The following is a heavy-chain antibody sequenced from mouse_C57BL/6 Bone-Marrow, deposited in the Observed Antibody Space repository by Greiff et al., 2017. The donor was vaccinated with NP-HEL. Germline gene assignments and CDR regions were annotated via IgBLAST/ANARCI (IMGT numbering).Heavy chain of an antibody. CDR2: IRNKANGYTT. D-gene: IGHD2-5*01. V-gene: IGHV7-3*01. CDR1: GFTFTDYY. CDR3: ARDSRAYYSNSHWDFEV. J-gene: IGHJ1*03. Sequence: DVKLVESGGGLVQPGGSLSLSCAASGFTFTDYYMSWVRQTPGKGLEWLGFIRNKANGYTTEYSAYVKGRFTIFRAYSPSILYLQMNALRAKDSATDYCARDSRAYYSNSHWDFEVWGTGTTVTVSS.